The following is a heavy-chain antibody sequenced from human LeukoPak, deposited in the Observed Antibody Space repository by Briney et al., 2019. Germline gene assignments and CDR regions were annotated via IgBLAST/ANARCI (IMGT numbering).Heavy chain of an antibody. CDR3: ARDVRYCSSTICYHAFDI. CDR2: ISVNNGNT. V-gene: IGHV1-18*01. CDR1: GYTFTTYG. Sequence: GASVTVSCKASGYTFTTYGISWVRQAPGQGLEWMGWISVNNGNTNYAQKFQARVTMTTDTSTNTAYMELKSLRSDDTAVYYCARDVRYCSSTICYHAFDIWGQGTMVTVSS. D-gene: IGHD2-2*01. J-gene: IGHJ3*02.